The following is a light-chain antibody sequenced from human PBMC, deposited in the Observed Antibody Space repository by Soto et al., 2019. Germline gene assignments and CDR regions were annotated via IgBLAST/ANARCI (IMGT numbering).Light chain of an antibody. J-gene: IGLJ3*02. CDR3: CSYTGSSTS. CDR2: EGN. Sequence: QSVLTQPASVSGSPGQSITMSCAGASSDVGSYNLVSWYQQYPGKAPKLIIYEGNTRPSGVSNRFSGSGSGNTASLTISGLQAEDAADYYCCSYTGSSTSFGGGTKVTVL. V-gene: IGLV2-23*01. CDR1: SSDVGSYNL.